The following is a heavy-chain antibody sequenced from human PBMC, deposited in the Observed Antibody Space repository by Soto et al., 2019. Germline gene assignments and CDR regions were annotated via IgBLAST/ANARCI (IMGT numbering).Heavy chain of an antibody. D-gene: IGHD6-13*01. CDR3: VRAAGIAAAGSSQGVL. CDR1: GFALRDNA. Sequence: GGAPRHSCGGSGFALRDNAIRWGRPTPGKGLQWVAVISFEGSHKYYADSVKGRFTVSRDNPKNTVSLQMDSLTVEDSALYYCVRAAGIAAAGSSQGVLWGQGTLVTVSS. CDR2: ISFEGSHK. J-gene: IGHJ4*02. V-gene: IGHV3-30-3*01.